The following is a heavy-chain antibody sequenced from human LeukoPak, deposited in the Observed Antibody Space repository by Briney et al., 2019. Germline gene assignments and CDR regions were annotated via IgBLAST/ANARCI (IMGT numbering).Heavy chain of an antibody. Sequence: SETLSLTCTVSGGSINSSHWSWIRQPPGKGLEWIGYIYYSGSSNYNPSLKSRVTISVDTSKNQFSLKLSSVTAADSAVYYCARTFNSTYGMDVWGGGSAVIVSS. V-gene: IGHV4-59*01. J-gene: IGHJ6*04. CDR3: ARTFNSTYGMDV. D-gene: IGHD2-21*01. CDR2: IYYSGSS. CDR1: GGSINSSH.